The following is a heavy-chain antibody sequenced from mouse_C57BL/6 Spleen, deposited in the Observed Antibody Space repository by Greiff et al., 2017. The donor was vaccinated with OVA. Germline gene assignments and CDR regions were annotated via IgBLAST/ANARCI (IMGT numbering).Heavy chain of an antibody. V-gene: IGHV5-17*01. CDR1: GFTFSDYG. J-gene: IGHJ3*01. Sequence: DVMLVESGGGLVKPGGSLKLSCAASGFTFSDYGMHWVRQAPEKGLEWVAYISSGSSTIYYADIVKGRFTISRDKAKNNLFLQMTSMRSEDTAMYYCARKWFGYRGQGTLVTSSA. CDR2: ISSGSSTI. CDR3: ARKWFGY.